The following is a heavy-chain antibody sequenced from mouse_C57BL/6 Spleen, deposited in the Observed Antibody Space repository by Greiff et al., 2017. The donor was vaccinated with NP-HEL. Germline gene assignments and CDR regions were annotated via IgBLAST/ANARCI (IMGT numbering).Heavy chain of an antibody. J-gene: IGHJ4*01. CDR2: ISSGSSTI. Sequence: EVMLVESGGGLVKPGGSLKLSCAASGFTFSDYGMHWVRQAPEKGLEWVAYISSGSSTIYYADTVKGRFTISRDNAKNTLFLQMTSLRSEDTAMYYCARRWDDAMDYWGQGTSVTVSS. V-gene: IGHV5-17*01. CDR3: ARRWDDAMDY. CDR1: GFTFSDYG. D-gene: IGHD4-1*01.